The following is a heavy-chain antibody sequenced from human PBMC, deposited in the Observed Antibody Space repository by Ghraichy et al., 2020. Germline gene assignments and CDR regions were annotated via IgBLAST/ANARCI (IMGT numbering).Heavy chain of an antibody. Sequence: GGSLRLSCAASGFTVSSNYMSWVRQAPGKGLEWVSVIYSGGSTYYADSVKGRFTISRDNSKNTLYLQMNSLRAEDTAVYYCARDEEAAGLPGGNWGQGTLVTVSS. CDR1: GFTVSSNY. J-gene: IGHJ4*02. CDR3: ARDEEAAGLPGGN. CDR2: IYSGGST. D-gene: IGHD6-13*01. V-gene: IGHV3-66*01.